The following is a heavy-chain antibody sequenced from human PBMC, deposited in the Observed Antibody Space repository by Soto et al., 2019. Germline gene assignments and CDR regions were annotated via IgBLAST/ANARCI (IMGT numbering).Heavy chain of an antibody. D-gene: IGHD5-18*01. CDR3: AVDTAMVKDY. CDR1: GGSISSSSYY. V-gene: IGHV4-39*05. Sequence: SETPSLTCTVSGGSISSSSYYWGWIRQPPGKGLEWIGSIYYSGSTYYNPSLKSRVTISVDTSKNQFSLKLSSVTAADTAVYYCAVDTAMVKDYWGQGTLVTVSS. J-gene: IGHJ4*02. CDR2: IYYSGST.